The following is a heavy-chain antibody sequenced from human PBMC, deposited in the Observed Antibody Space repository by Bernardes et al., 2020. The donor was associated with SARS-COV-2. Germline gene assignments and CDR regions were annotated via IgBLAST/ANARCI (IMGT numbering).Heavy chain of an antibody. Sequence: SETLSLTCTVSGGSISSGSYYWSWIRQPAGKGLEWIGRIYTSGSTNYNPSLKSRVTISVDTSKNQFSLKLSSVTAADTAVYYCAREYVLLWFGETPEDNWFDPWGQGTLVTVSS. D-gene: IGHD3-10*01. CDR2: IYTSGST. CDR3: AREYVLLWFGETPEDNWFDP. J-gene: IGHJ5*02. CDR1: GGSISSGSYY. V-gene: IGHV4-61*02.